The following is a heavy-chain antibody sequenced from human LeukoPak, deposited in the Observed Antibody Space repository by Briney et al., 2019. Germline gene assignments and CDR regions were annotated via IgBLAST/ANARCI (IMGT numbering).Heavy chain of an antibody. J-gene: IGHJ4*02. CDR1: GYTFTDYY. Sequence: ASVKVSCKASGYTFTDYYMHWVRQAPGQGLEWMGWINPDSGGTNYAQKFQGRVTMTRDTSISTAYMELSSLRSEDTAVYYCARGSYGYYFDYWGQGTLVTVSS. D-gene: IGHD5-18*01. CDR3: ARGSYGYYFDY. CDR2: INPDSGGT. V-gene: IGHV1-2*02.